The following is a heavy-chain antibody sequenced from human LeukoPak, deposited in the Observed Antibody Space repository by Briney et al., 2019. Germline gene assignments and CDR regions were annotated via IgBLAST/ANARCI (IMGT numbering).Heavy chain of an antibody. J-gene: IGHJ4*02. Sequence: ASVKVSCKASGYTFTGYYMHWVRQAPGQGLEWMGWINPNSDGTNYAQKFQGRVTMTRDTSISTAYMELSRLRSDDTAVYYCARDESGWYSFDYWGQGTLVTVSS. CDR1: GYTFTGYY. CDR2: INPNSDGT. CDR3: ARDESGWYSFDY. D-gene: IGHD6-19*01. V-gene: IGHV1-2*02.